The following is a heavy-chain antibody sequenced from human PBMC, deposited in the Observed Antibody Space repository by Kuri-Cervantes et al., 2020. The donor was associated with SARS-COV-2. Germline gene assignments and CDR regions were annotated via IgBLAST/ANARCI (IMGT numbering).Heavy chain of an antibody. J-gene: IGHJ6*03. D-gene: IGHD3-9*01. CDR2: IRSKAYGGTT. CDR3: TRLTFPYYYYMDV. CDR1: GFTFGDYA. Sequence: LSLTCTASGFTFGDYAMSWVRQAPGKGLEWVGFIRSKAYGGTTEYAASVKGRFTISRDDSKSIAYLQMNSLKTEDTAVYYCTRLTFPYYYYMDVWGKGTTVTVSS. V-gene: IGHV3-49*04.